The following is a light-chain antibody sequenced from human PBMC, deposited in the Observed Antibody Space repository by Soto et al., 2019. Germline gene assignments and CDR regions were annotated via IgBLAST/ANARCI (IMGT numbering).Light chain of an antibody. CDR3: QQYSNSPLT. Sequence: EIVLTQSPGTLSLSPGERATLSCRASQSVSTNYLAWYQQEPGQAPRLLIHGASNRATGIPDRFSGSGSGTEFTLTISRLEPEDFAVYYCQQYSNSPLTFGPGTKVDI. V-gene: IGKV3-20*01. CDR1: QSVSTNY. CDR2: GAS. J-gene: IGKJ3*01.